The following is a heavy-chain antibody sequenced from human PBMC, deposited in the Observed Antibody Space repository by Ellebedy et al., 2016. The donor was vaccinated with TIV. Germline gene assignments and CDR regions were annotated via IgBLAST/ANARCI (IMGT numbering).Heavy chain of an antibody. CDR2: ISSSGSTI. D-gene: IGHD5-24*01. CDR3: ARDFDLFSRDGYNSGFDY. Sequence: PGGSLRLSCAASGFTFSSCEMNWVRQAPGKGLEWVSYISSSGSTIYYADSVKGRFTISRDNAKNSLYLQMNSLRAEDTALYYCARDFDLFSRDGYNSGFDYWGQGTLVTVSS. J-gene: IGHJ4*02. V-gene: IGHV3-48*03. CDR1: GFTFSSCE.